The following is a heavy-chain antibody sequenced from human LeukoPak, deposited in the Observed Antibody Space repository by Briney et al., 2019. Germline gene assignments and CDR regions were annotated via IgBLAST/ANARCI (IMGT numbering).Heavy chain of an antibody. V-gene: IGHV3-23*01. CDR2: ISGSGGST. D-gene: IGHD3-3*01. CDR1: GFTFSSYS. CDR3: AKASGFGVDIYYFDY. Sequence: GGSLRLSCAASGFTFSSYSMNWVRQAPGKGLEWVSAISGSGGSTYYADSVKGRFTISRDNSKNTLYLQMNSLRAEDTAVYYCAKASGFGVDIYYFDYWGQGTLVTVSS. J-gene: IGHJ4*02.